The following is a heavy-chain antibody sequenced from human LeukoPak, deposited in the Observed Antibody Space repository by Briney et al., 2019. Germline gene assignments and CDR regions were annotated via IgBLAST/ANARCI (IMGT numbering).Heavy chain of an antibody. J-gene: IGHJ3*02. D-gene: IGHD1-1*01. CDR1: GGSFSGDY. Sequence: SETLSLTCGVYGGSFSGDYWSWVRQPPGKGLEWIGEINHSGSASYNPSLKSRVTISVDTSKIQFSLKLSSVTATDTAVYYCARMRDNWNICVFDIWGQGTMVTVSS. V-gene: IGHV4-34*01. CDR3: ARMRDNWNICVFDI. CDR2: INHSGSA.